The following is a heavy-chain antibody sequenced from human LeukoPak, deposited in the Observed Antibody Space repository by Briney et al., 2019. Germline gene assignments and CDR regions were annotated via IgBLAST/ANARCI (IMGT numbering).Heavy chain of an antibody. CDR1: GFTFSSYE. D-gene: IGHD2-15*01. CDR2: ISSSGSTI. V-gene: IGHV3-48*03. J-gene: IGHJ4*02. CDR3: ARGPVLVAAPYYFDY. Sequence: GGSLRLSCAASGFTFSSYEMNWVRQAPGKGLEWVSYISSSGSTIYYADSVKGRFTISRDNAKNSLYLQMNSLRAEDTAVYYCARGPVLVAAPYYFDYWGQGTLVTVSS.